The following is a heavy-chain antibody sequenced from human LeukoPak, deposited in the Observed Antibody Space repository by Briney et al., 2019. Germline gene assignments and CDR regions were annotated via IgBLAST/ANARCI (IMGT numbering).Heavy chain of an antibody. CDR1: GYSISSGYY. CDR3: AGKYYYDSSGYFYVDW. V-gene: IGHV4-38-2*02. Sequence: SETLSLTCTVSGYSISSGYYWGWIRQSPGKGLEWIGSIYHSGSTYYNPSLKSRVTISMDTTRNQFSLKLTSVTAADTAVYYCAGKYYYDSSGYFYVDWWGQGTLVTVSS. CDR2: IYHSGST. D-gene: IGHD3-22*01. J-gene: IGHJ4*02.